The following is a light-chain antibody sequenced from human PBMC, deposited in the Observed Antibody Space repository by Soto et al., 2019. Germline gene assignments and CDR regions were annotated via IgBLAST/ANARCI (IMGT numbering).Light chain of an antibody. CDR3: HQSGSSPST. CDR1: QSVSSKY. Sequence: EIVLTPFPRTLSFSPGLRTALSCMASQSVSSKYLAWYQQKHGQAPRLLMYGASNRATGIPDRFSGSVSGTDGTITISRLETEDCAVYYCHQSGSSPSTFGQGTKVDIK. CDR2: GAS. J-gene: IGKJ1*01. V-gene: IGKV3-20*01.